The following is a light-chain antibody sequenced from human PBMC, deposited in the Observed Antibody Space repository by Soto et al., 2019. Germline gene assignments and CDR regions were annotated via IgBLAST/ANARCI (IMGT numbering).Light chain of an antibody. Sequence: QSALTQPPSASGSPGQSVTISCTGTSSDVGGYNYVSWYQQHPGKAPKLMIYEVSKRPSGVPDRFSGSKSGNTASLTVSGLQAADEADYYCSSYAGSNNVVFGRGTKLTAL. V-gene: IGLV2-8*01. CDR2: EVS. J-gene: IGLJ2*01. CDR1: SSDVGGYNY. CDR3: SSYAGSNNVV.